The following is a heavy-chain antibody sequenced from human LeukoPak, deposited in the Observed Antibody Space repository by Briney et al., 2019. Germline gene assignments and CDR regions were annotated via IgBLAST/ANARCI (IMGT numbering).Heavy chain of an antibody. Sequence: KASETLSLTCTVSGGSISSSSYYWGWSRQPPGKGLEWIGSIYYSGSTYYNPSLKSRVTISVDTSKNQFSLKLSSVTAADTAVYYCARQADSSGYYYGYYYYMDVWGKGTTVTVSS. CDR1: GGSISSSSYY. J-gene: IGHJ6*03. V-gene: IGHV4-39*01. CDR2: IYYSGST. D-gene: IGHD3-22*01. CDR3: ARQADSSGYYYGYYYYMDV.